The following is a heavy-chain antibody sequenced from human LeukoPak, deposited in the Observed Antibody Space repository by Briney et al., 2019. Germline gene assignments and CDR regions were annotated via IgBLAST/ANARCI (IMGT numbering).Heavy chain of an antibody. CDR3: ARESRVPEYFDY. CDR2: IYCSGST. CDR1: GGSISSYY. V-gene: IGHV4-59*01. Sequence: SETLSLTCTVSGGSISSYYWSWIRQPPGKGLEWIGYIYCSGSTNYNPSLKSRVTISVDTSKNQFSLKLSSVTAADTAVYYCARESRVPEYFDYWGQGTLVTVSS. J-gene: IGHJ4*02. D-gene: IGHD6-6*01.